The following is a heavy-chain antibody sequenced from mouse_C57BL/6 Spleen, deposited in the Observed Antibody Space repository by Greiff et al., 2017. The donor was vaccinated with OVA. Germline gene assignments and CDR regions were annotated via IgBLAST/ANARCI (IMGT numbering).Heavy chain of an antibody. D-gene: IGHD1-1*01. CDR2: IWGVGST. CDR3: ASRDYYGSSGAY. CDR1: GFSLTSYG. J-gene: IGHJ3*01. Sequence: QVQLKESGPGLVAPSQSLSITCTVSGFSLTSYGVDWVRQSPGKGLEWLGVIWGVGSTNYNSALKSRLSISKDNSKSQVFLKMNSLQTDDTAMYYCASRDYYGSSGAYWGQGTLVTVSA. V-gene: IGHV2-6*01.